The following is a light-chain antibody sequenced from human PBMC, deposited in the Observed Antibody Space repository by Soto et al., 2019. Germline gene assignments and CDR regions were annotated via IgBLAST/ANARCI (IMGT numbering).Light chain of an antibody. CDR2: KAS. Sequence: DIQMTQSPSTLSGSVGDRVTITCRASQTISSWLAWYQQKPGKAPKLLIYKASTLKSGVPSRFSGSGSGTEFTPTISSLHPDDFATYYCQHYNSYSEAFGQGTKVDIK. CDR3: QHYNSYSEA. CDR1: QTISSW. J-gene: IGKJ1*01. V-gene: IGKV1-5*03.